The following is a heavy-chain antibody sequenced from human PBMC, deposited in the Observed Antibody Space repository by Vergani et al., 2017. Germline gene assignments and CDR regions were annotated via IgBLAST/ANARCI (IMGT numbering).Heavy chain of an antibody. CDR3: ARAPGGNYYDSSGYYYYYGMDV. D-gene: IGHD3-22*01. V-gene: IGHV4-59*01. CDR1: GGSISSYY. Sequence: QVQLQESGPGLVKPSETLSLTCTVSGGSISSYYWSWIRQPPGKGLEWIGYIYYSGSTNYNPSLKSRVTISVDTSKNQFSLKLSSVTAADTAVYYCARAPGGNYYDSSGYYYYYGMDVWGQGTTVTVSS. CDR2: IYYSGST. J-gene: IGHJ6*02.